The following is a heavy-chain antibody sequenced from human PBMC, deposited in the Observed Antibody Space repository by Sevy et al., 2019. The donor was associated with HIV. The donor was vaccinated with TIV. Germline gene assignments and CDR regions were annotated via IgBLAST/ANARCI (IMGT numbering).Heavy chain of an antibody. J-gene: IGHJ4*02. D-gene: IGHD5-12*01. V-gene: IGHV3-53*01. CDR1: GFTVSSNY. CDR3: ARETLSGYNL. Sequence: GGSLRLSCAASGFTVSSNYMSWVRQAPGKGLEWVSAIYSVGNTYYAASVKGRFTISRDNSKNTVYLQINSLRAEDTAVYYCARETLSGYNLWGQGTLVTVSS. CDR2: IYSVGNT.